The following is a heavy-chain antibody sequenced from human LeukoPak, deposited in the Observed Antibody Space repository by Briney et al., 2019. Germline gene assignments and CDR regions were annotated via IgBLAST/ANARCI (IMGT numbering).Heavy chain of an antibody. D-gene: IGHD2-8*01. Sequence: SETLSLTCDVSGGSVTRTNWWTWVRKPPGRGLEWIGEVHLDGRTNYNPSLKSRVTISVDTSKNQFSLKLSSVTAADTAVYYCARGRMVYAKGYYYYGMDVWGQGTTVTVSS. CDR1: GGSVTRTNW. J-gene: IGHJ6*02. CDR2: VHLDGRT. CDR3: ARGRMVYAKGYYYYGMDV. V-gene: IGHV4-4*02.